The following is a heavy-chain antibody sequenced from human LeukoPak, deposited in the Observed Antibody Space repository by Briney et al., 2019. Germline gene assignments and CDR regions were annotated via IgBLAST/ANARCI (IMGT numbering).Heavy chain of an antibody. Sequence: PSETLSLTCTVSGGSISSYYWSWIRQPPGKGLGWIGYIYYSGSTNYNPSLKSRVTISVDTSKNQFSLKLSSVTAADTAVYYCARCGATVTTYYYGMDVWGQGTTVTVSS. J-gene: IGHJ6*02. D-gene: IGHD4-4*01. CDR1: GGSISSYY. CDR3: ARCGATVTTYYYGMDV. CDR2: IYYSGST. V-gene: IGHV4-59*08.